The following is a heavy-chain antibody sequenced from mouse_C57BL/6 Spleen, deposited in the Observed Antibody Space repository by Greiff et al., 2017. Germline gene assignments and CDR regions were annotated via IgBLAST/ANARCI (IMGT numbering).Heavy chain of an antibody. J-gene: IGHJ2*01. CDR2: INPYNGDT. V-gene: IGHV1-20*01. CDR3: ARCPLYYCSLDY. Sequence: EVQLQQSGPELVKPGASVKISCKASGYSFTGYFMNWVMQSHGKSLEWIGRINPYNGDTFYNQKFKGKATLTVDKSSSTAHMELRSLTSEDSAVYYCARCPLYYCSLDYWGQGTTLTVSS. D-gene: IGHD1-1*01. CDR1: GYSFTGYF.